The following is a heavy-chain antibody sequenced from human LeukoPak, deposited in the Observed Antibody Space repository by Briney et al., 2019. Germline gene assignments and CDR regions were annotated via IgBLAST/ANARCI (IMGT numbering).Heavy chain of an antibody. CDR3: ARQKRHDSSGYYYDY. CDR1: GGSISSSDYY. CDR2: IFYRGST. V-gene: IGHV4-39*01. Sequence: SETLSLTCTVSGGSISSSDYYWGWIRQPPGKGLEWIGSIFYRGSTYYNPSLKSRVTISVDTSKNQFFLKLSSVTAADTAVYYCARQKRHDSSGYYYDYWGQGTLVTVSS. D-gene: IGHD3-22*01. J-gene: IGHJ4*02.